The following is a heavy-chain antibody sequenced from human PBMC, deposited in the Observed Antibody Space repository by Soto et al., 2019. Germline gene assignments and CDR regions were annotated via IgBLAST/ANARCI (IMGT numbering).Heavy chain of an antibody. V-gene: IGHV1-69*06. CDR3: ARDLGYSNYSYYYYGMDV. J-gene: IGHJ6*02. Sequence: QVQLVQSGAEVKKPGSSVKVSCKASGGTFSSYAISWVRQAPGQGLEWMGGIIPIFGTANYAQKFQGRVTITADKSTSTAYMELSSLRSEDTAVYYCARDLGYSNYSYYYYGMDVWGQGTTVTVSS. D-gene: IGHD4-4*01. CDR2: IIPIFGTA. CDR1: GGTFSSYA.